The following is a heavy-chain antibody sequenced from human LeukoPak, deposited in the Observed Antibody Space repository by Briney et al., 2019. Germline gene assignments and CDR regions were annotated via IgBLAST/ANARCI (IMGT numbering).Heavy chain of an antibody. CDR3: AKDKQVSGYVDY. D-gene: IGHD1-26*01. CDR1: GFTFSSYS. J-gene: IGHJ4*02. V-gene: IGHV3-23*01. CDR2: ISGSGGST. Sequence: GGSLRLSCAASGFTFSSYSMNWVRQAPGKGLEWVSAISGSGGSTYYADSVKGRFTISRDNSKNTLYLQMNSLRAEDTAVYYCAKDKQVSGYVDYWGQGTLVTVSS.